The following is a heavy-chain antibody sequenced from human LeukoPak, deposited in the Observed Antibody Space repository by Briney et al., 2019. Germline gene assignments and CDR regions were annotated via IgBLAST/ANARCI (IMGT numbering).Heavy chain of an antibody. V-gene: IGHV4-59*12. J-gene: IGHJ3*02. D-gene: IGHD3-9*01. CDR2: IYYSGST. CDR3: ARDRAPPRRRYFDWLFSAFDI. CDR1: GGSISSYY. Sequence: SETLSLTCTVSGGSISSYYWSWIRQPPGKGLEWIGYIYYSGSTNYNPSLKSRVTISVDTSKNQFSLKLSSVTAADTAVYYCARDRAPPRRRYFDWLFSAFDIWGQGTMVTVSS.